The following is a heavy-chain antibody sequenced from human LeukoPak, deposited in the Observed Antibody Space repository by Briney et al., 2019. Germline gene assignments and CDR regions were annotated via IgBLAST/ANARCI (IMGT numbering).Heavy chain of an antibody. CDR3: AKGDFGVHQSVDY. J-gene: IGHJ4*02. Sequence: GRSLRLSCAASGFTFDDYAMHWVRHAPGKGLEWVSGISWNSGSIGYADSVKGRFTISRDNAKNSLYLQMNSLRAEDTALYYCAKGDFGVHQSVDYWGQGTLVTVSS. D-gene: IGHD3-3*01. V-gene: IGHV3-9*01. CDR2: ISWNSGSI. CDR1: GFTFDDYA.